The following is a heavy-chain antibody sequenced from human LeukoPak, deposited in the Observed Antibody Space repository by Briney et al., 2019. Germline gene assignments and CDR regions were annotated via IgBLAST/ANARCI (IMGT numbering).Heavy chain of an antibody. J-gene: IGHJ3*02. Sequence: GGSLRLSCAASGFTFDDYAMHWVRQAPGKGLEWVSYISSSGSTIYYADSVKGRFTISRDNAKNSLYLQMNSLRAEDTAVYYCASTQVGPVDIWGQGTMVTVSS. V-gene: IGHV3-11*01. CDR1: GFTFDDYA. CDR2: ISSSGSTI. CDR3: ASTQVGPVDI.